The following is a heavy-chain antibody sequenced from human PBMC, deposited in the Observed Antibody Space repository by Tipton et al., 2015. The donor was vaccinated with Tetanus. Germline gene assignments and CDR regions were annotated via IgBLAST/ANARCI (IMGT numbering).Heavy chain of an antibody. D-gene: IGHD5/OR15-5a*01. CDR3: ARLREIVSRSGWAFDY. CDR2: ISYTGRT. J-gene: IGHJ4*02. V-gene: IGHV4-39*02. Sequence: TLSLTCNVSGASINAGGYLWTWVRQHPGKGLEWIGSISYTGRTYYSPSLKSRVTMSDDTSKKDFSVRLGSVTAADTAVYYCARLREIVSRSGWAFDYWGQGILVTVSS. CDR1: GASINAGGYL.